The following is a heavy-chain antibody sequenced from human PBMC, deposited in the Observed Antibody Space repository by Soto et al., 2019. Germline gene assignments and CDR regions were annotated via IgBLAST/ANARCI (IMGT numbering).Heavy chain of an antibody. V-gene: IGHV1-46*01. J-gene: IGHJ6*02. CDR2: INPSGGST. CDR3: AREMGYSGYADYYYYGMDV. CDR1: GYTFTSYY. D-gene: IGHD5-12*01. Sequence: ASVKVSCKASGYTFTSYYMHWVRQAPGQGLEWMGIINPSGGSTSYAQKFQGRVTMTRDTSTSTVYMELSSLRSEDTAVYYCAREMGYSGYADYYYYGMDVWGQGTTVTV.